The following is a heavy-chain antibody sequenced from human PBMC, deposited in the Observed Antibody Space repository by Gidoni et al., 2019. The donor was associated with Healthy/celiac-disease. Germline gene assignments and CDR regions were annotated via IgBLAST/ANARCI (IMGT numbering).Heavy chain of an antibody. V-gene: IGHV4-4*02. CDR1: GGSIRSSNW. Sequence: QVQLQESGPGLVKPSGTLSLTCAVSGGSIRSSNWWSWVRQPPGKGLEWIGEIYHSGSTNYNPSLKSRVTISVDKSKNQFSLKLSSVTAADTAVYYCARMYYDILTGYAPYYYFDYWGQGTLVTVSS. CDR2: IYHSGST. J-gene: IGHJ4*02. D-gene: IGHD3-9*01. CDR3: ARMYYDILTGYAPYYYFDY.